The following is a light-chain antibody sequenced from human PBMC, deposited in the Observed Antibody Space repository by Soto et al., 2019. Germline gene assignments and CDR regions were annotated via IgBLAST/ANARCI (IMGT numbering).Light chain of an antibody. Sequence: ENVLTQSPGTLSLSPGERATLSCRASQSVSSSYLAWYQQNRGQAPRLLIYGASSRAPGIPDRFGGSGSGTDFTLTISRLEPEDFAVYYCQQYDSSRWTFGQGTKVEIK. V-gene: IGKV3-20*01. CDR3: QQYDSSRWT. CDR1: QSVSSSY. J-gene: IGKJ1*01. CDR2: GAS.